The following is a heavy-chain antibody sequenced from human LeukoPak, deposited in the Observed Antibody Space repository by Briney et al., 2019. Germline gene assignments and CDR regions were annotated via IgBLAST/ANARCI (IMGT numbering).Heavy chain of an antibody. CDR2: IKQDGSEK. CDR1: GFTFSSYW. V-gene: IGHV3-7*01. CDR3: ARDSIAAAGSIFYYYYYMDV. J-gene: IGHJ6*03. D-gene: IGHD6-13*01. Sequence: GGSLRLSCAASGFTFSSYWMSWVRQAPGKGLEWVANIKQDGSEKYYVDSVKGRFTISRDNAKNSLYLQMNSLRAEDTAVYYCARDSIAAAGSIFYYYYYMDVWGKGTTVTVSS.